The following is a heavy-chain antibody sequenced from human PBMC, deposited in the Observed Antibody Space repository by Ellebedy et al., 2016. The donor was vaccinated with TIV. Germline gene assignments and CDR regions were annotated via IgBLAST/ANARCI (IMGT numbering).Heavy chain of an antibody. Sequence: MPSETLSLTCTVSGGPITSHYWSWIRQSAGKGLDWIGRIYSDGTPNYNPSLESLVTMSVDTSRSQFSLRLTSVTAADTAVYYCASDTLRGIWESWGQGTLVTVSS. CDR1: GGPITSHY. CDR2: IYSDGTP. V-gene: IGHV4-4*07. J-gene: IGHJ5*02. D-gene: IGHD3-3*01. CDR3: ASDTLRGIWES.